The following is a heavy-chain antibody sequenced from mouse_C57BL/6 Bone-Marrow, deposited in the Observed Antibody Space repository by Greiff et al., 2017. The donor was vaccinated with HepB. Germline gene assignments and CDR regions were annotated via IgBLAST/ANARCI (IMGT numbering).Heavy chain of an antibody. CDR2: ISSGSSTI. V-gene: IGHV5-17*01. D-gene: IGHD1-1*01. CDR3: ARTYYGSSYSWFAY. Sequence: EVKLMESGGGLVKPGGSLKLSCAASGFTFSDYGMHWVRQAPEKGLEWVAYISSGSSTIYYADTVKGRFTISRDNAKNTLFLQMTSLRSEDTAMYYCARTYYGSSYSWFAYWGQGTLVTVSA. CDR1: GFTFSDYG. J-gene: IGHJ3*01.